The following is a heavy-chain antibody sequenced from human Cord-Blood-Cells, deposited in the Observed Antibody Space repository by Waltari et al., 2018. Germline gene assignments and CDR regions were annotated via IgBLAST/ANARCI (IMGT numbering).Heavy chain of an antibody. D-gene: IGHD6-19*01. CDR2: INHSGST. J-gene: IGHJ4*02. CDR3: ARGRRIAVAGNFDY. CDR1: GGSFSGYY. V-gene: IGHV4-34*01. Sequence: MQLQQWGAGLLKPSETLSLTCAVYGGSFSGYYCSWSRQPPGKGLEWMGEINHSGSTNYNPSLKSRVTISVDTSKNQFSLKLSSVTAADTAVYYCARGRRIAVAGNFDYWGQGTLVTVSS.